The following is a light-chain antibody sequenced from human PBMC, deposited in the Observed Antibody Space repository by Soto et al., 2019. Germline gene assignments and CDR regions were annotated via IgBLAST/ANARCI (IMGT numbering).Light chain of an antibody. CDR3: QQLFDWPRFT. CDR1: QSVSSY. CDR2: DAS. J-gene: IGKJ2*01. Sequence: EIVLTQSPATLSLSPGERATLSCRASQSVSSYLAWYQQKPGQAARLLIYDASNSATGISARFSGGGSGTDFTLTISSLESEDFAVYYCQQLFDWPRFTFGQGTKLE. V-gene: IGKV3-11*01.